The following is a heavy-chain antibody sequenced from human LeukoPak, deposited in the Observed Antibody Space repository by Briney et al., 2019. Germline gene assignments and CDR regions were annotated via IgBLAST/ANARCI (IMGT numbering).Heavy chain of an antibody. D-gene: IGHD3-22*01. Sequence: GGSLRLSCAASGFTFSSYSMNWVRQAPGKGLEWVSSISSSSSYIYYADSVKGRFTISRDNAKNSLYLQMNSLRAEDTAVYYCARDSEDDSSGYYDADAFDIWGQGTMVTVSS. CDR2: ISSSSSYI. CDR1: GFTFSSYS. CDR3: ARDSEDDSSGYYDADAFDI. J-gene: IGHJ3*02. V-gene: IGHV3-21*01.